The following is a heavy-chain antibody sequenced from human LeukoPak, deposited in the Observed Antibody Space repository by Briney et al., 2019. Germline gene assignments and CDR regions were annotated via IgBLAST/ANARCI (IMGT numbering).Heavy chain of an antibody. CDR2: IWPDGSKK. CDR3: AMISGSAESNFDY. D-gene: IGHD3/OR15-3a*01. J-gene: IGHJ4*02. V-gene: IGHV3-30*02. CDR1: GFTFSTYA. Sequence: GGSLRLSCAASGFTFSTYAMHCVRQAPGKGLEWVAFIWPDGSKKYYADSVKGRFALARENSKNAVYLLMNDLRLEDTALYFCAMISGSAESNFDYWGQGTLLTVS.